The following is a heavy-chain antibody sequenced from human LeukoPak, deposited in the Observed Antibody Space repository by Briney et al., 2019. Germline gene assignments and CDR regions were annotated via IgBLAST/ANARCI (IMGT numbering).Heavy chain of an antibody. CDR2: INHSGST. CDR1: GGSFSGYY. Sequence: SETLSLTCAVYGGSFSGYYWSWIRQPPGKGLEWIGEINHSGSTNYNPSLKSRVTMSVDTSKNQFSLKLSSVTAADTAVYYCARGWGGEVVPAAYDYWGQGTLVTVSS. CDR3: ARGWGGEVVPAAYDY. D-gene: IGHD2-2*01. V-gene: IGHV4-34*01. J-gene: IGHJ4*02.